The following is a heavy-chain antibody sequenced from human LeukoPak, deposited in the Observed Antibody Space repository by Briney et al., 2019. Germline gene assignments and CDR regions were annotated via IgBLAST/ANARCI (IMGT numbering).Heavy chain of an antibody. Sequence: PSETLSLTCAVYGGSFSGYYWSWIRQPPGKGLEWIGEINHSGSTNYNPSLKSRVTISVDTSKNQFSLKPSSVTAADTAVYYCARDEGVAATLRFDPWGQGTLVTVSS. J-gene: IGHJ5*02. V-gene: IGHV4-34*01. CDR2: INHSGST. D-gene: IGHD6-19*01. CDR3: ARDEGVAATLRFDP. CDR1: GGSFSGYY.